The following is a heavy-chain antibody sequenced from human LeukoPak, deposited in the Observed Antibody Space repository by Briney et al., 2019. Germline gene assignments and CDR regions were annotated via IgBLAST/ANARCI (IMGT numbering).Heavy chain of an antibody. V-gene: IGHV4-59*01. D-gene: IGHD2-15*01. J-gene: IGHJ4*02. CDR3: ARDRASAGGFDY. CDR1: GGSISPYH. CDR2: IYYSGTT. Sequence: SETLSLTCSVSGGSISPYHWSWIRQPPGKGLEWIGYIYYSGTTNYNPSLQSRVTISIATSKNQFSLKLSTVTAADTALCYCARDRASAGGFDYWGQGTLVTVSS.